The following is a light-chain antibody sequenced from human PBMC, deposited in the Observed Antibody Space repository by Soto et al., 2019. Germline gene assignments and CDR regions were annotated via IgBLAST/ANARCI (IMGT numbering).Light chain of an antibody. J-gene: IGLJ2*01. CDR2: DVS. V-gene: IGLV2-14*01. CDR3: SSYTSSSTLVV. Sequence: QPVLTQPASVSGSPGQSITISCTGTSSDVGRYDYVSWYQQHPGKAPKLMIYDVSDRPSGVSNRFSGSKSGNTASLTISGLQAEDEADYYCSSYTSSSTLVVFGGGTKLTVL. CDR1: SSDVGRYDY.